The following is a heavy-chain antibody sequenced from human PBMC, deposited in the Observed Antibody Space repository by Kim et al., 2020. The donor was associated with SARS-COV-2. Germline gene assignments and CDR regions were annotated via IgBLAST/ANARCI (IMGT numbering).Heavy chain of an antibody. CDR1: GFTFSSYG. J-gene: IGHJ6*02. Sequence: GGSLRLSCAASGFTFSSYGMHWVRQAPGKGLEWVAVISYDGSNKYYADSVKGRFTISRDNSKNTLYLQMNSLRAEDTAVYYCAKDYPTTQWLRYYYYYGMDVWGQGTTVTVSS. V-gene: IGHV3-30*18. CDR2: ISYDGSNK. CDR3: AKDYPTTQWLRYYYYYGMDV. D-gene: IGHD6-19*01.